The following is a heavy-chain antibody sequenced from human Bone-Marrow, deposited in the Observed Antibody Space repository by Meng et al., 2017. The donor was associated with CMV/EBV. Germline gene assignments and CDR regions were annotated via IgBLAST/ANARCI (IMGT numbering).Heavy chain of an antibody. Sequence: GESLKISCAACGFTFSTNDIHWVRQATRKGLEWVSAVGTAGDTYYPDSVKGQFTISRDNAKNSLYLQMNSLRAEDTAVYYCAKVAPTYYYGMDVWGQGTTVTVSS. CDR3: AKVAPTYYYGMDV. D-gene: IGHD2-15*01. CDR1: GFTFSTND. J-gene: IGHJ6*02. V-gene: IGHV3-13*03. CDR2: VGTAGDT.